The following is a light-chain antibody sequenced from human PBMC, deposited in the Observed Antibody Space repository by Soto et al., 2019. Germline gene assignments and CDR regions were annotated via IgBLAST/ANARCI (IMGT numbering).Light chain of an antibody. J-gene: IGKJ4*01. CDR1: QGIAPY. CDR2: ATS. CDR3: QKYHSAPLT. Sequence: DGQMTQSPSSLSACVGDRVTITCRASQGIAPYLAWFQQKPGKVPKLLISATSSLQSGVPSRFSGSGSGTDFTLTINRLQPEGVGTYYCQKYHSAPLTFGGGTKVEIK. V-gene: IGKV1-27*01.